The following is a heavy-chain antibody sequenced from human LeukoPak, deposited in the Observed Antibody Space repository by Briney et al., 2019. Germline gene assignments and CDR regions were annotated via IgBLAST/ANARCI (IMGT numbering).Heavy chain of an antibody. CDR1: GYTFTSYG. Sequence: RASVKVSCKASGYTFTSYGISWVRQAPGQGLEWMGWISAYNGNTNYEQKLQGRVTMTTDTSTSTAYMELRSLRSDDTAVYYCASLKNSYDSSGYLVTDAFDIWGQGTMVTVSS. J-gene: IGHJ3*02. V-gene: IGHV1-18*01. D-gene: IGHD3-22*01. CDR3: ASLKNSYDSSGYLVTDAFDI. CDR2: ISAYNGNT.